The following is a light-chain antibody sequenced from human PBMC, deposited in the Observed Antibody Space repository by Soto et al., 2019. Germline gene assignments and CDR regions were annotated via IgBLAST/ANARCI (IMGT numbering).Light chain of an antibody. CDR1: QSVNNY. V-gene: IGKV3-11*01. Sequence: EIVLTQSPATLSLSPGERATLSCRASQSVNNYLGWYQQKSGQASRLLISDVSKRATGIPARFSGSGSGTDFTLTMSSLELDGFAIYDCQHCVNWPTFGGGTKVEIK. CDR2: DVS. CDR3: QHCVNWPT. J-gene: IGKJ4*01.